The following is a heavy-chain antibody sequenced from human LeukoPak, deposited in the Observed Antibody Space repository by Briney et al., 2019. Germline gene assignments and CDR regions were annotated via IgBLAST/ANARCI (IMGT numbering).Heavy chain of an antibody. Sequence: GGSLRLSCAASGFTVGSNYMSWVRQAPGKGLEWVSVIYSGGSTYYADSVKGRFTISRDNSKNTLYLQMNSLRAEDTAVYYCARVRMVRTRGFDPWGQGTLVTVSS. CDR2: IYSGGST. V-gene: IGHV3-53*01. CDR3: ARVRMVRTRGFDP. D-gene: IGHD3-10*01. J-gene: IGHJ5*02. CDR1: GFTVGSNY.